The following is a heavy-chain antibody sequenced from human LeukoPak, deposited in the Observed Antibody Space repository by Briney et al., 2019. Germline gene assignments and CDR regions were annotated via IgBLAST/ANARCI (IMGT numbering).Heavy chain of an antibody. CDR3: ARFSSSSYYYYMDV. D-gene: IGHD6-6*01. CDR1: GFTFSSYS. J-gene: IGHJ6*03. V-gene: IGHV3-21*04. CDR2: ISSSSSYI. Sequence: RGGSLRLSCAASGFTFSSYSMNWVRQAPGKGLEWVSSISSSSSYIYYADSVKGRFTISRDNAKNSLYLQMNSLRAEDTALYYCARFSSSSYYYYMDVWGKGTTVTVSS.